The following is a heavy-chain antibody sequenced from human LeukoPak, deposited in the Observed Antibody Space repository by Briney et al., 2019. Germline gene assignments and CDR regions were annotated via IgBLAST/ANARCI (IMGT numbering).Heavy chain of an antibody. CDR3: ARDYYDSSGYDY. CDR2: ISSSGSTI. D-gene: IGHD3-22*01. V-gene: IGHV3-48*03. Sequence: GSLRLSCAASGFTFSSYEMNWVRQAPGKGLEWVSYISSSGSTIYYADSVKGRFTISRDNAKNSLYLQMNSLRAEDTAVYYCARDYYDSSGYDYWGQGTLVTVSS. CDR1: GFTFSSYE. J-gene: IGHJ4*02.